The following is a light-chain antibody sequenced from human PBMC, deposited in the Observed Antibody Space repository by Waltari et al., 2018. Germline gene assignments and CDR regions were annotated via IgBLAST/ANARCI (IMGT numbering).Light chain of an antibody. CDR2: DTS. CDR3: QQRSSWPLT. J-gene: IGKJ4*01. Sequence: EIVLIQSPATLALSPGERATLSCRAGQSVRNYLAWFQQRPGQVPRLLIYDTSNRGTGVPARFSGSGSGTDFTLTISSLESEDFAVYYCQQRSSWPLTFGGGTKVQIK. V-gene: IGKV3-11*01. CDR1: QSVRNY.